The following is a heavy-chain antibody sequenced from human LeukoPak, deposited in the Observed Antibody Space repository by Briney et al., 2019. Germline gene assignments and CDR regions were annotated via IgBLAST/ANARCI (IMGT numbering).Heavy chain of an antibody. D-gene: IGHD3-22*01. Sequence: SETLSLTCAVSSGSISSCGYPWSWIRQPPGKGLEWIGYIYHSGSTYYTPSLKSRVTISVDRSKNQFSLKLSSVTAADTAVYYCARGSTYYYDSSGYYSNWFDPWGQGTLVTVSS. CDR3: ARGSTYYYDSSGYYSNWFDP. CDR1: SGSISSCGYP. V-gene: IGHV4-30-2*01. CDR2: IYHSGST. J-gene: IGHJ5*02.